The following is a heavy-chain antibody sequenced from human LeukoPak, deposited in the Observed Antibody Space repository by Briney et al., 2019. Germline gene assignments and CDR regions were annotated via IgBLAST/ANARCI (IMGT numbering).Heavy chain of an antibody. CDR2: IYHSGST. D-gene: IGHD5-12*01. Sequence: SETLSLTCTVSGGSISSYYWSWIRQPPGKGLEWIGYIYHSGSTYYNPSLKRRVTISVDRSKNQFSLKLSSVTAADTAVYYCARGYSGYWYFDLWGRGTLVTVSS. CDR3: ARGYSGYWYFDL. J-gene: IGHJ2*01. V-gene: IGHV4-59*12. CDR1: GGSISSYY.